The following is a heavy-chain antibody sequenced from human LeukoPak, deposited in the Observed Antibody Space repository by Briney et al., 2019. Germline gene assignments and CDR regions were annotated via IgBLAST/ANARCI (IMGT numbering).Heavy chain of an antibody. D-gene: IGHD6-13*01. CDR2: IDTAGNA. V-gene: IGHV3-13*01. CDR1: EFTFSSYD. J-gene: IGHJ4*02. CDR3: ARAKMPGIQTAGRVNYFDP. Sequence: GGSLRLSCAASEFTFSSYDMHWVRQATGKGLEWVSTIDTAGNAWYPDSVKGRFTISRENAKNSLNLQMNSLRVGDTAVYYCARAKMPGIQTAGRVNYFDPWGQGTLVTVSA.